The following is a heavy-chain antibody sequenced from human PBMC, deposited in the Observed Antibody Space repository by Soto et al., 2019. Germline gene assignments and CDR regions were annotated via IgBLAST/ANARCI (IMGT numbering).Heavy chain of an antibody. V-gene: IGHV1-18*01. CDR3: ARVVAEDATEGYYYYGMDV. D-gene: IGHD2-21*01. CDR1: GYTFTSYG. Sequence: ASVKVSCKASGYTFTSYGISWVRQAPGQGLEWMGWISAYNGNTNYAQKLQGRVTMTTDTSTSTAYMELRSLRSDDTAVYYCARVVAEDATEGYYYYGMDVWGQGTTVTVSS. CDR2: ISAYNGNT. J-gene: IGHJ6*02.